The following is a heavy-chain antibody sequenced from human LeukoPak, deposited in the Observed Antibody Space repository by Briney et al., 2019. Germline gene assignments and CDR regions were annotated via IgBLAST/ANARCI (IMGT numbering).Heavy chain of an antibody. CDR2: INPNSGGT. CDR3: ARTRDPHDY. V-gene: IGHV1-2*02. J-gene: IGHJ4*02. Sequence: ASVKVSCKASGYTFTDYYMHWVRQARGQGLEWMGWINPNSGGTNYAQKFQGRVTMTRDTSISTAYMELTRLRSDDTSVYYCARTRDPHDYWGQGTLVTVSS. CDR1: GYTFTDYY.